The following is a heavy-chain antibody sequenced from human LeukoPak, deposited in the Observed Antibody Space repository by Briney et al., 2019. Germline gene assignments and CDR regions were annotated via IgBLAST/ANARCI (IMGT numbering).Heavy chain of an antibody. Sequence: GGSLRLSCAASGFTFDDYGMSWVRQAPGKGLEWVSGINWNGGGTGYADSVKGRFTISRDNAKNSLYLQMNSLRAEDTALYHCARWSAGMGAFDIWGQGTMVTVSS. CDR2: INWNGGGT. V-gene: IGHV3-20*01. CDR3: ARWSAGMGAFDI. D-gene: IGHD4-23*01. CDR1: GFTFDDYG. J-gene: IGHJ3*02.